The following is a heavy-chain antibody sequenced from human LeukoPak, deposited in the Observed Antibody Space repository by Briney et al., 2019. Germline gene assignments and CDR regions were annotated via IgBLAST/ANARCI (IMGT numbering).Heavy chain of an antibody. CDR3: ARVLPNSGRYFDY. V-gene: IGHV3-74*01. J-gene: IGHJ4*02. CDR1: GFTFSSYW. CDR2: IFSDASST. D-gene: IGHD6-19*01. Sequence: GGSLRLSCAASGFTFSSYWMHWVRQAPGKGLVWVSRIFSDASSTNYADSLKGRFTISRDNAKNTLYLQMNSLRADDTAVYYCARVLPNSGRYFDYWGQGTLVTVSS.